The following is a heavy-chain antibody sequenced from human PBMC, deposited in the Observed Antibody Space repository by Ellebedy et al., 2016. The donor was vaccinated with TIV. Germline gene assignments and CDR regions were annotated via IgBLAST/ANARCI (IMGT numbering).Heavy chain of an antibody. CDR1: GGSISSSNW. V-gene: IGHV4-4*02. CDR2: IYHSGST. D-gene: IGHD3-16*02. CDR3: ARGKYDDYVWGTYPTFTFDF. J-gene: IGHJ4*02. Sequence: MPSETLSLTCGVSGGSISSSNWWSWVRPPPGKGLEWLGEIYHSGSTNYNPSLKSRVTISVDTSKNQFSLNMSSVTAADTAVYYCARGKYDDYVWGTYPTFTFDFWGQGTLGTVSS.